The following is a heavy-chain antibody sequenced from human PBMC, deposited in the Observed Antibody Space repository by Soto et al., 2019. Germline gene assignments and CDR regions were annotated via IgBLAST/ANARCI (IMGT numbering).Heavy chain of an antibody. CDR1: GLTFSSSG. Sequence: QVQLVESGGGVVQPGSSLTLSCPASGLTFSSSGMHWVRQAPGKGLEWVAVIRYGGRNKYYADRVKGRFTISRDNSKNTLYLQMNSLRAEDTAVYYCARDGGSFLTGYHTYYFDYWGQGTLVTVSS. CDR2: IRYGGRNK. J-gene: IGHJ4*02. CDR3: ARDGGSFLTGYHTYYFDY. D-gene: IGHD3-9*01. V-gene: IGHV3-33*01.